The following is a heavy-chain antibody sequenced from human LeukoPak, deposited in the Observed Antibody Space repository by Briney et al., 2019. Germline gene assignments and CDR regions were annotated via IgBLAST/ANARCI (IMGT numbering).Heavy chain of an antibody. CDR3: ARAQGYCSGGSCYSYYYYGMDV. Sequence: HWASVKVSRKASGYTFTSYGISWVRQAPGQGLEWMGWISAYNGNTNYAQKLQGRVTMTTDTSTSTAYMELRSLRSDDTAVCYCARAQGYCSGGSCYSYYYYGMDVWGKGTTVTVSS. D-gene: IGHD2-15*01. CDR1: GYTFTSYG. V-gene: IGHV1-18*04. CDR2: ISAYNGNT. J-gene: IGHJ6*04.